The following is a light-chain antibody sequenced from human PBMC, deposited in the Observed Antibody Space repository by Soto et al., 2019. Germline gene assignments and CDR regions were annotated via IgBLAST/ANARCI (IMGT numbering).Light chain of an antibody. J-gene: IGKJ3*01. V-gene: IGKV1-27*01. CDR3: QRYHSARLT. CDR1: QDIRNY. CDR2: AAS. Sequence: DIQMTQSPSSLSASVGDRVTMTCRASQDIRNYVAWYQQKPGEVPKLLIYAASTLQSGVPARFSGGGFGTDFTLTISSLLPEDVATYYCQRYHSARLTFGPGTKVYLK.